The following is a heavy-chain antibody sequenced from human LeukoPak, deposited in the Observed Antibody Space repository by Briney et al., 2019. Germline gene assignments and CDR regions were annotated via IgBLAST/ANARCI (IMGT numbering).Heavy chain of an antibody. V-gene: IGHV3-23*01. Sequence: GGSLRLSCAVSGSTLSNYGMSWVRQAPGKGLEWVAGISGSGGSTIYADSVKGRFTISRDNPKNTLYLQMNSLRAEDTAFYFCAKRGVVIRVFLVGFHKEAFYFESWGQGALVTGSS. CDR2: ISGSGGST. CDR1: GSTLSNYG. CDR3: AKRGVVIRVFLVGFHKEAFYFES. J-gene: IGHJ4*02. D-gene: IGHD3/OR15-3a*01.